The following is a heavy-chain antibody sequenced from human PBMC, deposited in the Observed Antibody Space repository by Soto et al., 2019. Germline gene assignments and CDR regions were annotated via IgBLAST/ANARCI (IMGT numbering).Heavy chain of an antibody. J-gene: IGHJ3*02. CDR2: TIPIFGTA. D-gene: IGHD2-2*01. CDR1: GCTFLSYA. CDR3: ARGEIVVVPAAIHDAFDI. V-gene: IGHV1-69*13. Sequence: GASVQVSFKACGCTFLSYAISWVRQAPGQGLEWMGGTIPIFGTANYAQKFQGRVTITADESASTAYMELSSLRSEDTAVYYCARGEIVVVPAAIHDAFDIWGQGTMVT.